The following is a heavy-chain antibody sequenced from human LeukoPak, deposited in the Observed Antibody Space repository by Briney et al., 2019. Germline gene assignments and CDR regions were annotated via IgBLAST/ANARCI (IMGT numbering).Heavy chain of an antibody. Sequence: ASVKVSCKASGYTFTNYAMHWVRQAPGQRPEWMGWINAGNGNTEYSQKFQDRVTITRDISASTGYMELSRLTSEDTAVYYCARGSYYNGSGSFMGSDYWGQGTLVTVSS. D-gene: IGHD3-10*01. J-gene: IGHJ4*02. CDR2: INAGNGNT. V-gene: IGHV1-3*01. CDR1: GYTFTNYA. CDR3: ARGSYYNGSGSFMGSDY.